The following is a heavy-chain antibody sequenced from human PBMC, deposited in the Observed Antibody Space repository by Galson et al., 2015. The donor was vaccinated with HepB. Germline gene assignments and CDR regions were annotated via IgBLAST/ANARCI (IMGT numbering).Heavy chain of an antibody. J-gene: IGHJ4*02. D-gene: IGHD3-3*01. Sequence: SETLSLTCAVSGGSLSGHYWIWVRQPPGMGLKWIAEISHSGRANYNPSLKSRVTISVDTSKNQFSLKLTSVTAADTAVYYCARDEGSGYYFDYWGQGTLVTVSS. CDR2: ISHSGRA. CDR1: GGSLSGHY. CDR3: ARDEGSGYYFDY. V-gene: IGHV4-34*01.